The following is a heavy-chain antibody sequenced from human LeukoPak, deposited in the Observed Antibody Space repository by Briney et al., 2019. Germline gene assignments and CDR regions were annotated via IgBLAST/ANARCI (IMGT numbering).Heavy chain of an antibody. CDR2: IIPIFGTA. V-gene: IGHV1-69*05. D-gene: IGHD1-26*01. CDR3: AREKRRSGGLGVYYYMDV. J-gene: IGHJ6*03. CDR1: GGTFSSYA. Sequence: SVKVSRKASGGTFSSYAISWVRHPPGQGLERMGGIIPIFGTANYAQKFQGRVTITTDASTSTAYMELSSLSSEDTAVYYCAREKRRSGGLGVYYYMDVWGKGTTVTVSS.